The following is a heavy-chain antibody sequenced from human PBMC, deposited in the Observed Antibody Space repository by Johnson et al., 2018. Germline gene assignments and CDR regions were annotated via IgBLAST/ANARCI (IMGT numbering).Heavy chain of an antibody. CDR2: IKSKAYGGTT. Sequence: VQLVQSGGGLVQPGRSLRLSCTASGFTFGYYAMSWSRQAPGKGLEWVGFIKSKAYGGTTDYATSVKGRFTISRDDSKSIAYLQMNSRKTEDTAVYYCTGCPWYHVDSGSYLDVSDIWGQGTMVTVSS. CDR3: TGCPWYHVDSGSYLDVSDI. CDR1: GFTFGYYA. J-gene: IGHJ3*02. V-gene: IGHV3-49*03. D-gene: IGHD3-22*01.